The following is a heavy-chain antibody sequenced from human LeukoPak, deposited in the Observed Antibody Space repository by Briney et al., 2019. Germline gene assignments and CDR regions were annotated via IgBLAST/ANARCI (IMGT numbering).Heavy chain of an antibody. J-gene: IGHJ4*02. Sequence: PGGSLRLSCAASGFTFSSYGMHWVRQAPGKGLEWVAVLSYDGNYKYYADPVKGRFAISRDNSENTLYLQMNSLRAEDTAVYYCARYAEYAVSTPCYWGQGTLVTVS. V-gene: IGHV3-30*03. CDR2: LSYDGNYK. CDR3: ARYAEYAVSTPCY. D-gene: IGHD2-8*01. CDR1: GFTFSSYG.